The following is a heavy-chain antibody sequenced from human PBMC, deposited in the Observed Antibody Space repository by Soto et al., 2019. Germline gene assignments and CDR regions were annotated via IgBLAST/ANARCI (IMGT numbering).Heavy chain of an antibody. Sequence: GGSLRLSCAASGFTFSSYGMHWVRQAPGKGLEWVAVIWYDGSNKYYADSVKGRFTISRDNSKNTLYLQMNSLRAEDTAVYYCAREKREYSSSSGSFDYWDQGTLGTVSS. D-gene: IGHD6-6*01. V-gene: IGHV3-33*01. CDR3: AREKREYSSSSGSFDY. CDR1: GFTFSSYG. J-gene: IGHJ4*02. CDR2: IWYDGSNK.